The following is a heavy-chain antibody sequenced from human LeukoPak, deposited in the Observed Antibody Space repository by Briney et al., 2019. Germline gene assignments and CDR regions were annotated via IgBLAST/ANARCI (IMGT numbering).Heavy chain of an antibody. J-gene: IGHJ4*02. CDR1: GDSMGNDY. V-gene: IGHV4-4*07. CDR3: ARNELRSYGLVHY. CDR2: ISTSGNT. D-gene: IGHD1-26*01. Sequence: SETLSLTCTVSGDSMGNDYRSWFRQSAGKGPEWIGRISTSGNTDYNPSLRSRVTMSMDTSRDQFSLTLTSMTAADTAVYYCARNELRSYGLVHYWGQGTLVTVSS.